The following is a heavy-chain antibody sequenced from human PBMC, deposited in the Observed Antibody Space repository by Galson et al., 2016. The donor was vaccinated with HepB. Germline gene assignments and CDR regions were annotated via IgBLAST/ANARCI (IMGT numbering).Heavy chain of an antibody. CDR1: GAPINSGGHY. V-gene: IGHV4-31*03. CDR2: MSHSGTS. J-gene: IGHJ5*02. D-gene: IGHD4-17*01. Sequence: TLFLTCTVSGAPINSGGHYWTWTPQHPGKGLEWIGYMSHSGTSTYNPPLKSRAVISIDTSKNQFPLSLTSVTAADTAVYYCARIPSTVTYFGWFDPWGQGTLVTVTS. CDR3: ARIPSTVTYFGWFDP.